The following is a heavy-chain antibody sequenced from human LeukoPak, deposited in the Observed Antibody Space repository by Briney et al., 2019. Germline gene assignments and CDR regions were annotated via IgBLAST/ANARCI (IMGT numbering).Heavy chain of an antibody. CDR1: GYSISSGYY. V-gene: IGHV4-38-2*02. Sequence: PSETLSLTCTVSGYSISSGYYWGWIRQPPGKGLEWIGSIYHSGSTYYNPSLKSRVTISVDTSKNQFSLKLSSVTAADTAVYYCATSGHGTLYYYYGMHAWGQGTTVTVSS. CDR3: ATSGHGTLYYYYGMHA. CDR2: IYHSGST. D-gene: IGHD1-14*01. J-gene: IGHJ6*02.